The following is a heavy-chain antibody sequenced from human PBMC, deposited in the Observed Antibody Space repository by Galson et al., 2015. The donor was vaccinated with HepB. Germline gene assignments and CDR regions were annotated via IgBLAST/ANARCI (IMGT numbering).Heavy chain of an antibody. D-gene: IGHD3-22*01. CDR3: ARAGREELDCDDSSGFMFHGMDV. CDR1: GFIFSNYG. CDR2: IWYDGSNK. V-gene: IGHV3-33*01. Sequence: SLRLSCAGSGFIFSNYGMHWVRQAPGKGLEWVAVIWYDGSNKFYGDSVKGRFTISRDNSKNTVFLEMKSRRVEYTSVYYCARAGREELDCDDSSGFMFHGMDVWGQGTTVTVSS. J-gene: IGHJ6*02.